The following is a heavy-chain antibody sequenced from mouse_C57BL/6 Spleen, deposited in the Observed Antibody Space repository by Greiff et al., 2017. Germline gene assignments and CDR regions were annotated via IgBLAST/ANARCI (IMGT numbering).Heavy chain of an antibody. CDR3: TTRLYWYFDV. CDR1: GFNIKDDY. CDR2: IDPENGDT. J-gene: IGHJ1*03. V-gene: IGHV14-4*01. Sequence: EVQLQQSGAELVRPGASVKLSCTASGFNIKDDYMHWVKQRPEQGLEWIGWIDPENGDTEYASKFQGKATITADTSSNTAYLQLSSRTSEDTAVYYCTTRLYWYFDVWGTGTTVTVSS.